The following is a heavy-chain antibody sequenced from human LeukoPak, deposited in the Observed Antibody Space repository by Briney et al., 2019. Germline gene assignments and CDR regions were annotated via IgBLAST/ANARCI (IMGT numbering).Heavy chain of an antibody. V-gene: IGHV1-69*05. CDR2: IIPIFGTA. Sequence: VASVKFSCKASGGTFSSYAISWVRQAPGQGLEWMGGIIPIFGTANYAQKFQGRVTITTDDSTSTAYMGLSSLRSEDTAVYYCARAGAYSSSWDGGYWGQAILVTVSS. CDR3: ARAGAYSSSWDGGY. CDR1: GGTFSSYA. D-gene: IGHD6-13*01. J-gene: IGHJ4*02.